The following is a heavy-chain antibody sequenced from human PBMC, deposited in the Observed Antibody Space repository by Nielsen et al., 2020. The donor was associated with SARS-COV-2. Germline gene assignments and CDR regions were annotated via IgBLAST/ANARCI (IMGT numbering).Heavy chain of an antibody. J-gene: IGHJ4*02. CDR1: GFNIRGYW. CDR3: ARVGFYGDPEYLDY. CDR2: IKLDGSEK. V-gene: IGHV3-7*01. Sequence: GESLKISCVVSGFNIRGYWMTWVRQAPGKGLEWVGNIKLDGSEKYYVDSVKGRFTISRDNARNTLYLQMNSLRVEDTAVYYCARVGFYGDPEYLDYWGPGILVTVSS. D-gene: IGHD4-17*01.